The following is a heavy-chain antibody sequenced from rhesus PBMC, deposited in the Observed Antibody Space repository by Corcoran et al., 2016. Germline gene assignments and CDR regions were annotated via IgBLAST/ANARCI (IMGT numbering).Heavy chain of an antibody. V-gene: IGHV4-169*02. CDR3: ASNEDDYGYYYNV. J-gene: IGHJ4*01. Sequence: QLQLQESGPGLVKPSETLSVTCAVSGGSISSSYWSWIRQAPGTGLEWMGYLYGSGSSTNYNPSLKNRVTLPVDTSEHQLSLKLGSETTAATAVYYCASNEDDYGYYYNVWGQGVLVTVSS. CDR2: LYGSGSST. D-gene: IGHD3-9*01. CDR1: GGSISSSY.